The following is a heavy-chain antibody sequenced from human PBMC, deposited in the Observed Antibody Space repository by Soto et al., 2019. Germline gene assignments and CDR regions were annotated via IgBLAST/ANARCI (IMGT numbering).Heavy chain of an antibody. CDR1: GFTFSSYS. D-gene: IGHD4-17*01. V-gene: IGHV3-21*01. J-gene: IGHJ6*02. CDR3: ARDMPDYLLGYYGMDV. Sequence: EVQLVESGGGLVKPGGSLRLSCAASGFTFSSYSMNWVRQAPGKGLEWVSSISISSSYIYYAASVKGQFTIYRDNAKNSLYLQMNSLRAEDTAVYYCARDMPDYLLGYYGMDVWGQGTTVTVSS. CDR2: ISISSSYI.